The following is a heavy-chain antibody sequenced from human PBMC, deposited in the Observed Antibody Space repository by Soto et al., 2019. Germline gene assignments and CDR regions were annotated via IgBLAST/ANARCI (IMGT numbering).Heavy chain of an antibody. CDR3: AKTGGGSQRTFDY. J-gene: IGHJ4*02. V-gene: IGHV3-23*01. Sequence: PGGSLRLSCAASGFTFSSYAMSWVRQAPGKGLEWVSAISGSGGSTFYADSVKGRFTISRDNSKNTLYLQMNSLRAEDTAIYYCAKTGGGSQRTFDYWGQGTLVTVSS. CDR2: ISGSGGST. CDR1: GFTFSSYA. D-gene: IGHD3-16*01.